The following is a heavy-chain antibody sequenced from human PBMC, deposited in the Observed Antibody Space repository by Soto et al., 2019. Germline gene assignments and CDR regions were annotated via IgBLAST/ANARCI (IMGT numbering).Heavy chain of an antibody. CDR3: ARGGTTTRGTTGPLYYYYGMDV. CDR2: INPSGGCT. J-gene: IGHJ6*02. V-gene: IGHV1-46*01. CDR1: GYTFTSYY. Sequence: ASVKVSCKASGYTFTSYYMHWVRQAPGQGLEWMGIINPSGGCTSYAQKFQGRVTMTRDTSTSTVYMELSSLRSEDTAVYYCARGGTTTRGTTGPLYYYYGMDVWGQGTTVTVSS. D-gene: IGHD1-1*01.